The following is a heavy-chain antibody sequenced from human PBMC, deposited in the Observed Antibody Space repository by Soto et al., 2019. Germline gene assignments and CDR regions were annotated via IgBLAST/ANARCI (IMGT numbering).Heavy chain of an antibody. CDR1: GFTFSSYG. D-gene: IGHD2-2*01. Sequence: QVQLVESGGGVVQPGRSLRLSCAASGFTFSSYGMHWVHQAPGKGLEWVAVISYDGSNKYYADSVKGRFTISRDNSKNTLYLQMNSLRAEDTAVYYCANGNRSTSPLGMDVWGQGTTVTVSS. CDR2: ISYDGSNK. J-gene: IGHJ6*02. V-gene: IGHV3-30*18. CDR3: ANGNRSTSPLGMDV.